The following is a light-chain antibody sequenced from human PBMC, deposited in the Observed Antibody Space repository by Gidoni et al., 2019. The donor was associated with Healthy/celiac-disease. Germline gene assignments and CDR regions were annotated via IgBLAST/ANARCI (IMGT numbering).Light chain of an antibody. Sequence: DIQLTQSPSSLSASVGDRVTITCQASQDIRNYLNWYQQKPGKAPKPLIYDASNLETGVPSRFSGSGSGTDFTFTISSLQPEDIATYYCQQYDNLPSLTFGGGTKVEIK. V-gene: IGKV1-33*01. J-gene: IGKJ4*01. CDR3: QQYDNLPSLT. CDR2: DAS. CDR1: QDIRNY.